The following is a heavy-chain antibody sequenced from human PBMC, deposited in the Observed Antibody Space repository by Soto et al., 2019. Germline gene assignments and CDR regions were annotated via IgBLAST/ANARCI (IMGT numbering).Heavy chain of an antibody. CDR3: ARDGGWYVDYYYGMDV. J-gene: IGHJ6*02. CDR1: GFTFSSYW. Sequence: EVQLVESGGGLVQPGGSLRLSCAASGFTFSSYWMSWVRQAPGKGLEWVANIKQDGSVKYYVDSVKGRFTISRDNAKNSLYLQMNSLRAEDTAVYYCARDGGWYVDYYYGMDVWGQGTTVTVSS. V-gene: IGHV3-7*01. CDR2: IKQDGSVK. D-gene: IGHD6-19*01.